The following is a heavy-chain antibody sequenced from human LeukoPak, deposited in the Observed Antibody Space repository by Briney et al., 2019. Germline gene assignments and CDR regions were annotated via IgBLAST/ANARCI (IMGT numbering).Heavy chain of an antibody. CDR3: AIAAAAFDY. CDR1: GYTFTSYY. Sequence: ASVKVSCKASGYTFTSYYMHWVRQAPGQGLEWMGIINPSGGSTSFAQKFQGRVTMTRGTSTSTVYMELSSLTSEDTAVYYCAIAAAAFDYWGQGTLVTVSS. J-gene: IGHJ4*02. D-gene: IGHD6-13*01. CDR2: INPSGGST. V-gene: IGHV1-46*01.